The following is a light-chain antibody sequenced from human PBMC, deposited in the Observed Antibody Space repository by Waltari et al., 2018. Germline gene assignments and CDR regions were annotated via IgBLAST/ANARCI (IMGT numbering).Light chain of an antibody. V-gene: IGLV2-8*01. J-gene: IGLJ2*01. CDR1: SSDVGGYNY. CDR3: SSYAGSNGVV. CDR2: EVS. Sequence: QSALTQPPSASGSPGQSVTISCTGTSSDVGGYNYVSWYQQHPGKAPKLMIYEVSKRPSGFPDRFSGSKSGNTASLTVSGLQAEDEADYYCSSYAGSNGVVFGGGTKLTVL.